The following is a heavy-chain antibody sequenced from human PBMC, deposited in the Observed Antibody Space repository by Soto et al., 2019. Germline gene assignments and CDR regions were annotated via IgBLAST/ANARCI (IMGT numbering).Heavy chain of an antibody. CDR1: GFTFSSYS. Sequence: EVQLVESGGGLVKPGGSLRLSCAASGFTFSSYSMNWVRQAPGKGLEWVSSISSSSSYIYYADSVKGRFTISRDNAKNSLYLQMNSLRAEDTAVYYCARDAPMSAYYYGMDVWGQRTTVTVSS. CDR3: ARDAPMSAYYYGMDV. V-gene: IGHV3-21*01. CDR2: ISSSSSYI. J-gene: IGHJ6*02.